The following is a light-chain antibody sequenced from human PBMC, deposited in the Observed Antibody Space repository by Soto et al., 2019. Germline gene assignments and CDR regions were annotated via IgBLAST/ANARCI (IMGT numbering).Light chain of an antibody. V-gene: IGKV1-12*01. Sequence: DIQMTQSPSSVSASVGDRVTITCRASQGIDSWLAWYQQKPGKAPKLLIYAASNLQSGVPSRFSGSGSGIDFTLTISNLQSEDFATYYCQQTNRFPRTFGPGTKVDIK. CDR3: QQTNRFPRT. CDR2: AAS. J-gene: IGKJ3*01. CDR1: QGIDSW.